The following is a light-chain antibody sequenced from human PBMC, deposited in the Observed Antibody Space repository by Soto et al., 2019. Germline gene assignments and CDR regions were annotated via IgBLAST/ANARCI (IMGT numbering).Light chain of an antibody. CDR1: QSVSSN. J-gene: IGKJ4*01. CDR2: GAS. CDR3: QQYNSYQLT. V-gene: IGKV3-15*01. Sequence: EIVITQSPATLSVSPGERATLSCRASQSVSSNVAWYQQIPGQTPRLLIYGASTRATGIPVRFSGSGSGTDCTLTISRLEPDDFETYYCQQYNSYQLTFGGGTKVDIK.